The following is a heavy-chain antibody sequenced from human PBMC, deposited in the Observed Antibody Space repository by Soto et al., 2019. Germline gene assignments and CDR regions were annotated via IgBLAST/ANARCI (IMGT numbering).Heavy chain of an antibody. V-gene: IGHV1-69*13. Sequence: SVKVSCKASGGTFSSYAISWVRQAPGQGLEWMGGIIPIFGTANYAQKFQGRVTITADESTSTAYMELSSLRSEGTAVYYCARDLRTTVTTDYYYGMDVWGQGTTVTVSS. D-gene: IGHD4-17*01. CDR3: ARDLRTTVTTDYYYGMDV. CDR1: GGTFSSYA. CDR2: IIPIFGTA. J-gene: IGHJ6*02.